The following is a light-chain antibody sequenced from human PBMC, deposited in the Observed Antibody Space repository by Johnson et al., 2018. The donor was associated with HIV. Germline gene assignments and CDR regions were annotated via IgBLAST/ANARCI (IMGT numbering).Light chain of an antibody. V-gene: IGLV1-51*02. CDR2: ETN. J-gene: IGLJ1*01. Sequence: QSVLTQPPSVSAAPGQKVTISCSGSSSNIGNNYVSWYQQLPGTAPKLLIYETNKRPSGIPDRFSGSKSGTSATLGITGLQTGDEAYYYCGTWDTSLSSGVCGTGSKVPVL. CDR3: GTWDTSLSSGV. CDR1: SSNIGNNY.